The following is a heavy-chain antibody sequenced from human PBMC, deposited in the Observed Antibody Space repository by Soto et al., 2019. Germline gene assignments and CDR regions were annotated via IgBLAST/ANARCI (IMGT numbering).Heavy chain of an antibody. J-gene: IGHJ4*02. D-gene: IGHD2-15*01. V-gene: IGHV2-5*02. CDR2: IYWDDDK. CDR3: AHRPADCSGGRCYSGFDY. CDR1: GFSLSTSGVG. Sequence: QITLKESGPTLVKPTQTLTLTCTFSGFSLSTSGVGVGWIRQPPGKALEWLALIYWDDDKRYSPSLKSRLTITQDTATNQVVLTMPHMDPVDTATDYCAHRPADCSGGRCYSGFDYWGQGTLVTVSS.